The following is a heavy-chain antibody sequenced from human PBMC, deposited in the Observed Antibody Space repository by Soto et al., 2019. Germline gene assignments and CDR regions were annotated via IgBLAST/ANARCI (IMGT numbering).Heavy chain of an antibody. CDR1: GFTFSSYS. J-gene: IGHJ6*02. V-gene: IGHV3-48*02. CDR2: ISSSSSTI. Sequence: GGSLRLSCAASGFTFSSYSMNWVRQAPGKGLEWVSYISSSSSTIYYADSVKGRFTISRDNAKNSLYLQMNSLRDEDTAVYYCARDDRSGSWYGHYGMDVWGQGTTVTVSS. D-gene: IGHD6-13*01. CDR3: ARDDRSGSWYGHYGMDV.